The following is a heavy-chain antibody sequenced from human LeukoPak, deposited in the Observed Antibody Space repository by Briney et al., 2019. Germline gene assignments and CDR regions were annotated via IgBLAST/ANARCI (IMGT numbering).Heavy chain of an antibody. J-gene: IGHJ4*02. D-gene: IGHD2-2*01. CDR1: GFTFSSYA. CDR2: ISSNGGST. Sequence: GGSLRLSCSTSGFTFSSYAMHWVRQAPGKGLEYVSAISSNGGSTYYADSVKGRFTISRDNSKNTLYLQMSSLRAEDTAVYYCVKGYCSSISCYGDYWGQGTLVTVSS. V-gene: IGHV3-64D*09. CDR3: VKGYCSSISCYGDY.